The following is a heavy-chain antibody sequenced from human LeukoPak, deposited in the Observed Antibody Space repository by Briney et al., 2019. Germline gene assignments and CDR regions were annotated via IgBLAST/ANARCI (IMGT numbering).Heavy chain of an antibody. J-gene: IGHJ4*02. Sequence: GGSLRLSCAASGFTFGGYAMSWVRLAPGKGLEWVAVISYDGSNKYYADSVKGRFTISRDNSKNTLYLQMNSLRAEDTAVYYCARDHAVAGDWGQGTLVTVSS. D-gene: IGHD6-19*01. CDR2: ISYDGSNK. CDR3: ARDHAVAGD. CDR1: GFTFGGYA. V-gene: IGHV3-30-3*01.